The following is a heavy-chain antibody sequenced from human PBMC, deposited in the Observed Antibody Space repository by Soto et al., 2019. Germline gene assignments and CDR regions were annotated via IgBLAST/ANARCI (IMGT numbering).Heavy chain of an antibody. V-gene: IGHV3-30-3*01. CDR3: ASERPRIHMVRGDELDY. CDR1: GFTFSSYA. CDR2: ISYDGSNK. Sequence: GGSLRLSCAASGFTFSSYAMHWVRQAPGKGLEWVAVISYDGSNKYYADSVKGRFTISRDNSKNTLYLQMNSLRAEDTAVYYCASERPRIHMVRGDELDYWGQGTLVTVSS. J-gene: IGHJ4*02. D-gene: IGHD3-10*01.